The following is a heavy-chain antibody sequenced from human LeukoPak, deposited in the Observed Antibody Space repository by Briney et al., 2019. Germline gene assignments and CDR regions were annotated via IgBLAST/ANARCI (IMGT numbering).Heavy chain of an antibody. CDR1: GGSISSGGYS. J-gene: IGHJ4*02. Sequence: SSQTLSLTCAVSGGSISSGGYSWSWIRQPPGKGLEWIGYIYHSGSTYYNPSLKSRVTISVDRSKNQFSLKLSSVTAADTAVYYCARQFTGIQGDYFDYWGQGTLVTVSS. D-gene: IGHD5-18*01. CDR2: IYHSGST. CDR3: ARQFTGIQGDYFDY. V-gene: IGHV4-30-2*01.